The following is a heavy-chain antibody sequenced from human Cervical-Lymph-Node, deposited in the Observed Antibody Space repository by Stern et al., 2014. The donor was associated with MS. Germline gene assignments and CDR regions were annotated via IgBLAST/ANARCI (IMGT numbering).Heavy chain of an antibody. CDR2: ITSNGGST. CDR3: ARAFCTGGVCYSFPFYGMDV. Sequence: EVQLVESGGGVVRPGGSLRLSCAASGFIFDDYGMSWCGQVLGKEPESVSAITSNGGSTDYAASVKGRFTISRDNAKKSLYLRMNSLRVEDTAVYHCARAFCTGGVCYSFPFYGMDVWGQGTTVTVSS. CDR1: GFIFDDYG. J-gene: IGHJ6*02. V-gene: IGHV3-20*01. D-gene: IGHD2-8*02.